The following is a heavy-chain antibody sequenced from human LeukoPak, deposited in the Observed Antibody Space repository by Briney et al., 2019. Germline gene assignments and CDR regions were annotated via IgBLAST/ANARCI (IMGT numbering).Heavy chain of an antibody. CDR1: GGSFSGYY. Sequence: PSETLSLTCAVYGGSFSGYYWSWIRQPPGKGLEWIGEINHSGSTNYNPSLKSRVTISVDTSKNQFSLKLGSVTAADTAVYYCARGRRGVMDYWGQGTLVTVSS. CDR3: ARGRRGVMDY. CDR2: INHSGST. J-gene: IGHJ4*02. V-gene: IGHV4-34*01. D-gene: IGHD2-8*01.